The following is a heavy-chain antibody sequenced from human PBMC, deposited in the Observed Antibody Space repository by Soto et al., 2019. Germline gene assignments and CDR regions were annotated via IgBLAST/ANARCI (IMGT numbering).Heavy chain of an antibody. J-gene: IGHJ5*02. V-gene: IGHV1-3*01. CDR2: INAGNGNT. Sequence: GASVKVSCKASGYTFTSYAMHWVRQAPGQRLEWMGWINAGNGNTKYSQKFQGRVTITRDTSASTAYMELSSLRSEDTAVYYCARARGVLFDGFDPWGQGTLVTVSS. CDR1: GYTFTSYA. CDR3: ARARGVLFDGFDP. D-gene: IGHD3-10*01.